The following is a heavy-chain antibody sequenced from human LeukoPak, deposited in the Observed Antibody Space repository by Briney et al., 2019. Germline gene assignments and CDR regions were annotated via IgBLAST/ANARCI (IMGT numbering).Heavy chain of an antibody. Sequence: SETLSLTCAVYGGSFSGYYWSWIRQPPGKGLEWIGEINHSGSTNYNPSLKSRVTISVDTSKNQFSLKLSSVTAADTAVYYCARGTKWLEIDSWGQGTLVTVSS. J-gene: IGHJ4*02. CDR2: INHSGST. CDR1: GGSFSGYY. V-gene: IGHV4-34*01. D-gene: IGHD6-19*01. CDR3: ARGTKWLEIDS.